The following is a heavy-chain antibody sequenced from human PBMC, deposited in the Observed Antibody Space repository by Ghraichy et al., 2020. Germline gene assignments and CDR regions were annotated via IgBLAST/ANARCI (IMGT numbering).Heavy chain of an antibody. J-gene: IGHJ2*01. CDR3: ATGGYGDYWYFDL. CDR1: GFTFSSYW. V-gene: IGHV3-74*01. CDR2: INSDGSST. Sequence: GGSLRLSCAASGFTFSSYWMHWVRQAPGKGLVWFSRINSDGSSTSYADSVKGRFTISRDNAKNTLYLQMNSLRAEDTAVYYCATGGYGDYWYFDLWGRGTLVTVSS. D-gene: IGHD4-17*01.